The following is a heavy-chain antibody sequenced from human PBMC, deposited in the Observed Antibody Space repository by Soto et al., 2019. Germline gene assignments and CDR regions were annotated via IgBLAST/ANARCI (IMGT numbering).Heavy chain of an antibody. CDR2: ISYDGSNQ. Sequence: QVQLVESGGGVVQPGRSLRLSCAASGFMYSNYGMHWVRQAPGKGLEWVAVISYDGSNQYYADSVKGRFTISRDNSKNTLYLQMNSLRAEDTALYYCVKEGSWYFHYGMDVWGQGTTVTVSS. V-gene: IGHV3-30*18. CDR1: GFMYSNYG. J-gene: IGHJ6*02. CDR3: VKEGSWYFHYGMDV. D-gene: IGHD6-13*01.